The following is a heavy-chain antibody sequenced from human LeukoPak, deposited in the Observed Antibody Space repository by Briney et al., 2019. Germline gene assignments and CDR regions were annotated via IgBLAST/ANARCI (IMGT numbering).Heavy chain of an antibody. J-gene: IGHJ5*02. CDR1: GYTFTSYG. V-gene: IGHV1-18*01. CDR3: ARDRRNYGCGSYLSFDP. CDR2: ISAYNGNT. Sequence: ASVKVSCKASGYTFTSYGISWVRQASGQGLEWMGWISAYNGNTNYAQKLQGRVTMTTDTSTSTAYMELRSLRSDDTAVYYCARDRRNYGCGSYLSFDPWGQGTLVTVSS. D-gene: IGHD3-10*01.